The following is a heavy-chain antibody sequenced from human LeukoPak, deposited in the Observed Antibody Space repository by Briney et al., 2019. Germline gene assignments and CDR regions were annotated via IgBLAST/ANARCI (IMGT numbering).Heavy chain of an antibody. V-gene: IGHV3-66*01. CDR1: GFTVSDNY. CDR2: IYRGGSR. J-gene: IGHJ4*02. D-gene: IGHD3-22*01. CDR3: ARERDYDSSGYYVFGY. Sequence: AGGSLRLSCAASGFTVSDNYMSWVRQAPGKGLEWVSVIYRGGSRYYADSVKGRFTVSRDNSKNTLYLQMNSLRAEDTAVYYCARERDYDSSGYYVFGYWGQGTLVTVSS.